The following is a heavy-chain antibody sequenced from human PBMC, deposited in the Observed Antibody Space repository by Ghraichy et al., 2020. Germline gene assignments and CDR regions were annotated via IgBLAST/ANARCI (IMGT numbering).Heavy chain of an antibody. J-gene: IGHJ4*02. Sequence: GGSLRLSCAASGFTFSSHSMSWVRQAPGKGLEWVSTLGISGGSTYYADSVQGRFTISRDNSKNTLYLHMNSLRVEDTAVYYCAKGVGGYFDYWGQGTLVTVSS. V-gene: IGHV3-23*01. D-gene: IGHD3-10*01. CDR3: AKGVGGYFDY. CDR1: GFTFSSHS. CDR2: LGISGGST.